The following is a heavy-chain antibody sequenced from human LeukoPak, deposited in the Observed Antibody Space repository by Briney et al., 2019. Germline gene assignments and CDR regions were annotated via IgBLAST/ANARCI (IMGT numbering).Heavy chain of an antibody. D-gene: IGHD2-15*01. CDR2: IYSGGDT. Sequence: GGSLRLSCAASGFTFSSNYMSWVRQAPGEGLEWVSLIYSGGDTYYADSVKGRFTISRDNSKNTLYLQMDSLRAEDTALYYCATRYCSSGSCYRGAFDIWGQGTMVTVSS. V-gene: IGHV3-66*02. CDR1: GFTFSSNY. J-gene: IGHJ3*02. CDR3: ATRYCSSGSCYRGAFDI.